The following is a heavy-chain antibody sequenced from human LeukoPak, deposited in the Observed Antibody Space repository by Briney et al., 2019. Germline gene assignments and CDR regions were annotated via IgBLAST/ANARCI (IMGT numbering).Heavy chain of an antibody. CDR2: MNPNSGNT. CDR3: ASGDQRRDIVVVPAATHDAFDI. D-gene: IGHD2-2*01. V-gene: IGHV1-8*01. CDR1: GYTFTSYD. J-gene: IGHJ3*02. Sequence: GASVKVSCKASGYTFTSYDINWVRQATGQGLEWMGWMNPNSGNTGYAQKFQGRVTMTRNTSISTAYMELSRLRSDDTAVYYCASGDQRRDIVVVPAATHDAFDIWGQGTMVTVSS.